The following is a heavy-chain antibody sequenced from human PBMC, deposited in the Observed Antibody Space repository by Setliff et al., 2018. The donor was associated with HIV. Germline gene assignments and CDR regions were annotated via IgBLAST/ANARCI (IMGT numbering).Heavy chain of an antibody. J-gene: IGHJ3*02. CDR3: ARTGYAFDI. CDR1: GGSISNYY. Sequence: PSETLSLTCTVSGGSISNYYWSWIRQPPGKGLEWIGYIYSSGTTDYNPSLKSRVTMSVDTSNSHFSLKLASVTAADTAVYYCARTGYAFDIWGRGTMVTVSS. V-gene: IGHV4-4*08. CDR2: IYSSGTT.